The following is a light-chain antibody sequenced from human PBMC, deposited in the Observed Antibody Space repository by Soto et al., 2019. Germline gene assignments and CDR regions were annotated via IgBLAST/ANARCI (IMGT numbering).Light chain of an antibody. CDR1: QSVARNY. CDR3: HQYDSLPLT. V-gene: IGKV3-20*01. J-gene: IGKJ4*01. CDR2: DAS. Sequence: EIVWTHSPGTLSFSTGERATLSCRASQSVARNYLGWYQQKPGQAPRVLIFDASIRATGIPDRFSASGSGSDFTLTSSRLEPVEFAVYYCHQYDSLPLTFGGGTNVEL.